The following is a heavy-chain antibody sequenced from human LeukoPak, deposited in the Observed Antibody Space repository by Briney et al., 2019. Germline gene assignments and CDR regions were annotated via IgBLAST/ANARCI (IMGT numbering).Heavy chain of an antibody. D-gene: IGHD3-22*01. Sequence: SETLSLTCTVSGGSISSYYWSCIRQPPGKGLEWIGYIYYSGSTNYNPSLKSRVTISVDTSKNQFSLKLSSVTAADTAVYYCAWSSGSSPYYFDYWGQGTLVTVSS. J-gene: IGHJ4*02. CDR1: GGSISSYY. CDR3: AWSSGSSPYYFDY. CDR2: IYYSGST. V-gene: IGHV4-59*01.